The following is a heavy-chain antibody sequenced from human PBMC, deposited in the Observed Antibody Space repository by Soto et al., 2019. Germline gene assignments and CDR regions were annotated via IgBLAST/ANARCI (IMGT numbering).Heavy chain of an antibody. J-gene: IGHJ4*02. V-gene: IGHV3-9*01. D-gene: IGHD6-19*01. CDR1: GFTFDDYA. CDR2: LSWNSGTI. CDR3: AKAESSGWYYSLDY. Sequence: EVQLVESGGGLVQPGKSLRLSCAASGFTFDDYAMHWVRQVPGKGLEWVSCLSWNSGTIDYADSVKGRFTISRDNAKNSLHLQMNSLKPEDTAFYYCAKAESSGWYYSLDYWGQGTLVTVSS.